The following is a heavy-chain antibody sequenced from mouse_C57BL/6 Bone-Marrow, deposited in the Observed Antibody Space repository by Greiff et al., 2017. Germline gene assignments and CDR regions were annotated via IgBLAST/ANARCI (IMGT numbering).Heavy chain of an antibody. D-gene: IGHD2-5*01. CDR1: GFTFTDYY. V-gene: IGHV7-3*01. J-gene: IGHJ4*01. Sequence: DVKLVESGGGLVQPGGSLSLSCAASGFTFTDYYMSWVRQPPGKALEWLGFIRNKANGYTTEYSASVKGRFTISRDNSQSILYLQMNALRAEDSATYYCARYYSNNYYAMDYWGQGTSVTVSS. CDR3: ARYYSNNYYAMDY. CDR2: IRNKANGYTT.